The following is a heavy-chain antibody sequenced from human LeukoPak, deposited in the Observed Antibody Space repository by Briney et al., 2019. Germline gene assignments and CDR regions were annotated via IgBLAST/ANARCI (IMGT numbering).Heavy chain of an antibody. J-gene: IGHJ4*02. V-gene: IGHV3-30*01. CDR1: GFTFSSYA. D-gene: IGHD1-20*01. CDR2: ISYDGSNK. Sequence: GRSLRLSCAASGFTFSSYAMHWVRQAPGKGLEWVAVISYDGSNKYYADSVKGRFTISRDNSKNTLYLQMNSLRAEDTAVYYCASPITGGWGQGTLVTVSS. CDR3: ASPITGG.